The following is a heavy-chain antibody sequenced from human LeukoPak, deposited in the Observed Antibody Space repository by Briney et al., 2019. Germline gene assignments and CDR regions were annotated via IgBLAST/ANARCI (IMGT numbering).Heavy chain of an antibody. CDR1: GFTFSSYG. CDR3: AKAAVLRYFDWLLSNYYFDS. V-gene: IGHV3-30*18. J-gene: IGHJ4*02. CDR2: ISYDGSNK. Sequence: GGSLRLSCAASGFTFSSYGMHWVRQAPGKGLEWVAVISYDGSNKYYADSVKGRFTISRDNSKNTLYLQMNSLRAEDTAVYYCAKAAVLRYFDWLLSNYYFDSWGQGTLVTVSS. D-gene: IGHD3-9*01.